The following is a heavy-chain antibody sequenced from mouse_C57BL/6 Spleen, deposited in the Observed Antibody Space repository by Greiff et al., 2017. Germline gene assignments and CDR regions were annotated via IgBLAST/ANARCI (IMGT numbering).Heavy chain of an antibody. D-gene: IGHD3-3*01. CDR2: IDPSDSYT. Sequence: QVQLQQPGAELVMPGASVKLSCKASGYTFTSYWMHWVKQRPGQGLEWIGEIDPSDSYTNYNQKFKGKSTLTVDKSSSTAYMQLSSLTSEDSAVYYCARQRAGTDWYFDVWGTGTTVTVSS. V-gene: IGHV1-69*01. CDR3: ARQRAGTDWYFDV. J-gene: IGHJ1*03. CDR1: GYTFTSYW.